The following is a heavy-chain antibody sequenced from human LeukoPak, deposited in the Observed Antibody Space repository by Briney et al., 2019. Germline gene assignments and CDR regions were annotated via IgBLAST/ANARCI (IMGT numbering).Heavy chain of an antibody. CDR1: GFTFSSYG. D-gene: IGHD4-17*01. CDR3: AKDQMTVTQPPDYYYGMDV. Sequence: GGSLRLSCAASGFTFSSYGMHWVRQAPGKGLEWVAVISYDGSNKYYADSVKGRFTISRDNSKNTLYLQMNSLRAEDTAVYYCAKDQMTVTQPPDYYYGMDVWGQGTTVTVSS. V-gene: IGHV3-30*18. CDR2: ISYDGSNK. J-gene: IGHJ6*02.